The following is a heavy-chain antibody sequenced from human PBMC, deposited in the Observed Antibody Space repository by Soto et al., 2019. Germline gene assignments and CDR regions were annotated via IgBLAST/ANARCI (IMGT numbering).Heavy chain of an antibody. J-gene: IGHJ4*02. D-gene: IGHD6-13*01. CDR1: SDSISSYY. Sequence: SETLSLTCTVSSDSISSYYWSWIRQPPGKRLEWIGYISYSGGTDYNPSLKSRVTISGDTSKNQFSLKVSPVTAADTAVYYCARGTSWQLPFDYWGQGTLVTVSS. CDR3: ARGTSWQLPFDY. V-gene: IGHV4-59*01. CDR2: ISYSGGT.